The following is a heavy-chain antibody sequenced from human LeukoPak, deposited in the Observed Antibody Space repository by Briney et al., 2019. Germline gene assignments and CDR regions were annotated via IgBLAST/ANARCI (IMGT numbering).Heavy chain of an antibody. CDR1: GFTFSTAW. J-gene: IGHJ5*02. V-gene: IGHV3-74*01. CDR3: VRDLPRTSGP. D-gene: IGHD3-10*01. CDR2: INGDGRRI. Sequence: GGSLRLSCVASGFTFSTAWMHWARQTPGKGLVWVSHINGDGRRINYADEVKGRFTISRDNAKNTLYLQMNSLRVEDTAVYYCVRDLPRTSGPWGQGTLVTVSS.